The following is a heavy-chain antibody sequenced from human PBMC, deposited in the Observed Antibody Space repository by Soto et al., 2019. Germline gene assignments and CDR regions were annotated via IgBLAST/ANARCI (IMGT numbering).Heavy chain of an antibody. Sequence: GGSLRLSCAASGFTFSSYAMSWVRQAPGKGLEWVSAISGSGGSTYYADSVKGRFTISRDNSKNTLYLQMNSLRAEDTAVYYCAKETYYGSGSPNWFDPWGQGTLVTVSS. J-gene: IGHJ5*02. V-gene: IGHV3-23*01. CDR2: ISGSGGST. CDR3: AKETYYGSGSPNWFDP. CDR1: GFTFSSYA. D-gene: IGHD3-10*01.